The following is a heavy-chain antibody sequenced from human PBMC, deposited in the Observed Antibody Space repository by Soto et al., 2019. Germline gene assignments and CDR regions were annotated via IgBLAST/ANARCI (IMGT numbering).Heavy chain of an antibody. Sequence: LRLSFVGSGFTFISFEMNWVRQTPGKGLEWLSYIGRSGETIYYADSVKGRFTISRDNAKSSLFLQMNGLRDEDTGIYYCARDSRGGAARRPTFYYWGRGTLVTVSS. J-gene: IGHJ4*02. CDR2: IGRSGETI. CDR1: GFTFISFE. CDR3: ARDSRGGAARRPTFYY. D-gene: IGHD6-6*01. V-gene: IGHV3-48*03.